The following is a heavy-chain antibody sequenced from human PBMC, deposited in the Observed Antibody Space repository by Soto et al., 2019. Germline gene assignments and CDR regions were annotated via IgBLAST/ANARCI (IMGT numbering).Heavy chain of an antibody. J-gene: IGHJ4*02. CDR2: INHSGST. CDR1: GGSFSGYY. Sequence: SETLSLTCAVYGGSFSGYYCSWIRQPPGKWLEWIGEINHSGSTNYNPSLKSRVTISLDTSKNQFSLNLNSVTAADTAVYYCARVSAPLITLLREIYYLAYWIQGTLVTVSS. CDR3: ARVSAPLITLLREIYYLAY. D-gene: IGHD3-10*01. V-gene: IGHV4-34*01.